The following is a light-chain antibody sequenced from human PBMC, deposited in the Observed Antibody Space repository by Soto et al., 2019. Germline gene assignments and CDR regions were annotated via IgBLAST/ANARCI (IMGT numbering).Light chain of an antibody. J-gene: IGKJ1*01. CDR3: QQYTNTNNPWM. CDR2: DAS. Sequence: DIQVTQSPPTLSASVGDRVTITCRASQTISTWMAWYQQKPGKAPKLLVYDASTSQSGVASRFSGSGSGTEFTLIISGLQPVDSATYYCQQYTNTNNPWMFGQGTKVDIK. CDR1: QTISTW. V-gene: IGKV1-5*01.